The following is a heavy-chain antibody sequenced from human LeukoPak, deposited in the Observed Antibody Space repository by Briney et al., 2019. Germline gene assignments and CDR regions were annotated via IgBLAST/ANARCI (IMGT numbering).Heavy chain of an antibody. Sequence: SETLSLTCTISGGSISTYYWSWIRQPVGKGLEWIGYIYYSGSTNYNPSLKSRVTISVDTSKNQFSLKLSSVTAADTAVYYCARDGEWELRGAFDIWGQGTMVTVSS. CDR3: ARDGEWELRGAFDI. CDR2: IYYSGST. V-gene: IGHV4-59*01. J-gene: IGHJ3*02. D-gene: IGHD1-26*01. CDR1: GGSISTYY.